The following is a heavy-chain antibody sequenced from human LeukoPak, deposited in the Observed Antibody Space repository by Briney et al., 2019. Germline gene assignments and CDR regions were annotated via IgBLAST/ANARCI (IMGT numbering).Heavy chain of an antibody. CDR2: ISSSGGTI. J-gene: IGHJ6*02. V-gene: IGHV3-11*01. CDR3: ARGEYCSSTSCYRGSGYYYYGMDV. Sequence: GGSLRLSCAASGFTFSDYYMSWIRQAPGKGLEWVSYISSSGGTIYYADSVKGRFTISRDNAKNSLYLQMNSLRAEDTAVYYCARGEYCSSTSCYRGSGYYYYGMDVWGQGTTVTVSS. CDR1: GFTFSDYY. D-gene: IGHD2-2*02.